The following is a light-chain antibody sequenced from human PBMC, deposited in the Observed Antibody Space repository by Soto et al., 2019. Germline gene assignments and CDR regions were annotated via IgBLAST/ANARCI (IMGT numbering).Light chain of an antibody. J-gene: IGLJ2*01. V-gene: IGLV1-44*01. CDR3: AAWDDSLNGPV. CDR2: SNN. CDR1: SPNIGTNS. Sequence: QSVLTQPPSASGTPGQRVAISCSGSSPNIGTNSVNWYQQLPGTAPKLLIYSNNQRPSGVPDRFSGSKSGTSASLAISGLQSEDEAHYYCAAWDDSLNGPVFGGGTKVTV.